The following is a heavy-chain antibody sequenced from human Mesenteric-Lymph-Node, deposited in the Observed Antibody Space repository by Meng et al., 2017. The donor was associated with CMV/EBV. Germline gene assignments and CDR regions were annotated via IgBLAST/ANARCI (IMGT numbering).Heavy chain of an antibody. Sequence: SETLSLTCTVSGGSINDDDYYWTWIRQPPGKGLEWIGYIYYSGNTSYNPSLKSRVSLSVDTSKNQFSLKLNSVTAADTAVYFCARVRDLFRYFDYWGQGTLVTVSS. J-gene: IGHJ4*02. CDR3: ARVRDLFRYFDY. CDR2: IYYSGNT. D-gene: IGHD2-21*01. CDR1: GGSINDDDYY. V-gene: IGHV4-30-4*08.